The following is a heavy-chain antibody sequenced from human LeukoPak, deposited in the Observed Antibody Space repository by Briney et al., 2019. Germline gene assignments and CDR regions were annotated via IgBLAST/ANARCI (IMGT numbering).Heavy chain of an antibody. V-gene: IGHV1-2*02. D-gene: IGHD6-13*01. J-gene: IGHJ4*02. CDR2: INPNSGGT. Sequence: ASVKVSCKASGYTFTGYYMHWVRQAPGQGLEWMGWINPNSGGTNYAQKFQGRVTMTRDTSISTAYMELRSLRSDDTAVYYCARARDSSSWYDRRGGDYWGQGTLVTVSS. CDR3: ARARDSSSWYDRRGGDY. CDR1: GYTFTGYY.